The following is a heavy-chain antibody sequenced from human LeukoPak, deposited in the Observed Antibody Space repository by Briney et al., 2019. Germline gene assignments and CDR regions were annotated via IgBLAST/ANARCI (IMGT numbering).Heavy chain of an antibody. CDR1: GFTFKKYA. CDR2: INSNGGRT. V-gene: IGHV3-64D*06. J-gene: IGHJ4*02. CDR3: VKDLYYDNSGYYSGAFDY. D-gene: IGHD3-22*01. Sequence: GRSLRLSCSASGFTFKKYAMHWVRQAPGKGLEYVSAINSNGGRTYYADSVKGRFTISRDNSKNTLFLQMSSLRVEDTAVYYCVKDLYYDNSGYYSGAFDYWGQGTLVTVSS.